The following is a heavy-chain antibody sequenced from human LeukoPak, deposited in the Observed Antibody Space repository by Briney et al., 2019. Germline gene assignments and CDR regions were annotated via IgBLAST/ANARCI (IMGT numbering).Heavy chain of an antibody. CDR2: MNPSSGNT. V-gene: IGHV1-8*01. D-gene: IGHD1-26*01. CDR3: ARGRKWELVTSQFDY. J-gene: IGHJ4*02. Sequence: GASVKVSCKASGYTFTSYDINWVRQATGQVLEWMGWMNPSSGNTGYAQKFQGRVTMTRNTSISTAYMELSSLRSEDTAVYYCARGRKWELVTSQFDYWGQGTLVTVSS. CDR1: GYTFTSYD.